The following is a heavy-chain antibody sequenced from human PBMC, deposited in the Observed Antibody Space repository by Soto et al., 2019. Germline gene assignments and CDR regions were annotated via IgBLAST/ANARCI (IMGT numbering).Heavy chain of an antibody. Sequence: QVQLVQSGAEVKKPGASVKVSCKASGYTFTSYGISWVRQAPGQGLEWMGWISAYNGNTNYAQKLQGRVTMTTDTYTSKAYMELRSLRSDDTAVYYCARDAEDDYYDSSGHPRDYWGQGTLVTVSS. V-gene: IGHV1-18*01. J-gene: IGHJ4*02. CDR3: ARDAEDDYYDSSGHPRDY. CDR2: ISAYNGNT. D-gene: IGHD3-22*01. CDR1: GYTFTSYG.